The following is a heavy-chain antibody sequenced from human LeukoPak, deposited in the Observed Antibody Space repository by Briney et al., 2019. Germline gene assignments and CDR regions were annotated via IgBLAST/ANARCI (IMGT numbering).Heavy chain of an antibody. CDR2: INHSGST. V-gene: IGHV4-34*01. CDR3: ARGIRRAGRQFVY. CDR1: GGSFSGYY. Sequence: PSETLSLTCAVYGGSFSGYYWSWIRQPPGKGLEWIGEINHSGSTNYNPSLKSRVTISVDTSKNQFSLKLSSVTAADTAVYYCARGIRRAGRQFVYWGQGTLVTVSS. D-gene: IGHD6-19*01. J-gene: IGHJ4*02.